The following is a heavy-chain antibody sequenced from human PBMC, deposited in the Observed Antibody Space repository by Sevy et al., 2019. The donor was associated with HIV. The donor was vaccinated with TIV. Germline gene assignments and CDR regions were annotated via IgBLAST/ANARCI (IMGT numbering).Heavy chain of an antibody. CDR2: ISSSSNFI. Sequence: GGSLRLSCVASGFTFSIYSMNWVRQAPGKGLEWVSSISSSSNFIYYVDSVKGRFIISRDNAKNLLYLQMSSLRAEDTAVYYCASDRDGSGSSGGYGMDVWGQGTTVTVSS. CDR1: GFTFSIYS. J-gene: IGHJ6*02. V-gene: IGHV3-21*01. CDR3: ASDRDGSGSSGGYGMDV. D-gene: IGHD3-10*01.